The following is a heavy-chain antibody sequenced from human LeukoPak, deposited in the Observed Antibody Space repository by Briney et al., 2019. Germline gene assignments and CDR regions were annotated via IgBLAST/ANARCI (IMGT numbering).Heavy chain of an antibody. V-gene: IGHV4-4*02. J-gene: IGHJ4*02. CDR2: VFHSGST. CDR3: ARDLAVAGTNYFDF. D-gene: IGHD6-19*01. CDR1: GDSISSNEW. Sequence: SETLSLTCSVSGDSISSNEWWSWVRQPPGKGLEWIGEVFHSGSTNYNPSLKSRVTISIDKSKNQFSLEVTSVTAADTAIYYCARDLAVAGTNYFDFWGQGVLVTVSS.